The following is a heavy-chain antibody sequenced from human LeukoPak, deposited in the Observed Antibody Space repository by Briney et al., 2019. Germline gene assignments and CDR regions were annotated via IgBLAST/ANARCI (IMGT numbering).Heavy chain of an antibody. CDR1: GFTFSSYW. CDR2: IRQDGSDK. V-gene: IGHV3-7*05. D-gene: IGHD3-16*02. J-gene: IGHJ4*02. CDR3: ARDYQTDY. Sequence: PGGSLRLSCAASGFTFSSYWMSWVRRAPGKGLEWVANIRQDGSDKNYVDSVKGRFTISRDDAKNSLFLQMNSLRVEDTAVYYCARDYQTDYWGQGILVTVSS.